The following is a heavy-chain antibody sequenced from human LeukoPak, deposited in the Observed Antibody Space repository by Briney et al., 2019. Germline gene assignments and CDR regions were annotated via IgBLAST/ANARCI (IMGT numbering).Heavy chain of an antibody. CDR1: GFTFSIYA. D-gene: IGHD6-13*01. CDR2: ISYDGSNK. V-gene: IGHV3-30*18. CDR3: AKDQLEDYSSSWSPIDY. J-gene: IGHJ4*02. Sequence: GGSLRLFCAASGFTFSIYAMSWVRQAPGKGLEWVAVISYDGSNKYYADSVKGRFTISRDNSKNTLYLQMNSLRAEDTAVYYCAKDQLEDYSSSWSPIDYWGQGTLVTVSS.